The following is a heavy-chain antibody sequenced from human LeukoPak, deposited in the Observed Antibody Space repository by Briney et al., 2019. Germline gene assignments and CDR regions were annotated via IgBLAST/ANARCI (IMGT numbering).Heavy chain of an antibody. J-gene: IGHJ4*02. V-gene: IGHV3-15*01. Sequence: GGSLRLSCAASGFTFSNAWMSWVRQAPGKGLEWVGRIKSKTDGGTTDYAAPVKGRFIISRDDSKNTLYLQMSSLKTEDTAVYYCTIGLSDYGNDYWGQGTLVTVSS. CDR3: TIGLSDYGNDY. D-gene: IGHD4-17*01. CDR1: GFTFSNAW. CDR2: IKSKTDGGTT.